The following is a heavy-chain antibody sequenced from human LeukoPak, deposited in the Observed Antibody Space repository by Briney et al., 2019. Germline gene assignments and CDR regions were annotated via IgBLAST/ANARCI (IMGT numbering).Heavy chain of an antibody. D-gene: IGHD3-22*01. CDR2: IKSNTDGGTT. J-gene: IGHJ4*02. V-gene: IGHV3-15*01. Sequence: GGSLRLSCAASGFTFSNAWMSWVRQAPGKGLEWVARIKSNTDGGTTEYAAPVKGRFTISRGDSKNTLFLQMNSLKTEDTAVYYCPTDVGSDSSGYYDFDHWGQGTLVTVSS. CDR1: GFTFSNAW. CDR3: PTDVGSDSSGYYDFDH.